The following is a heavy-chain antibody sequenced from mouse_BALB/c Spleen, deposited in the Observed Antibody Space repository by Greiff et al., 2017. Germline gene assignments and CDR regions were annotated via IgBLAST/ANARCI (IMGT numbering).Heavy chain of an antibody. D-gene: IGHD2-10*02. CDR3: QYGNY. CDR1: GYTFTSYW. V-gene: IGHV1-69*02. CDR2: IDPSDSYT. Sequence: VQLQQPGAELVKPGASVKLSCKASGYTFTSYWMHWVKQRPGQGLEWIGEIDPSDSYTNYNQKFKGKATLTVDKSSSTAYMQLSSLTSEDSAVYYCQYGNYVGQGTTLTVSS. J-gene: IGHJ2*01.